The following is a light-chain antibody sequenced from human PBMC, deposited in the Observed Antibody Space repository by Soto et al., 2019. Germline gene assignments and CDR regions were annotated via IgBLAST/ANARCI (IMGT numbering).Light chain of an antibody. J-gene: IGLJ3*02. CDR3: SSFASSNTCV. Sequence: QSALTQPPSASGSPGQSVTISCTGTSSDVGAYNYVSWYQQHAGKAPKLVIYEVTKRPSGVPDRFSGSKSANTASLTVSGPQAEAEEDYSRSSFASSNTCVFGGGTQLTVL. V-gene: IGLV2-8*01. CDR2: EVT. CDR1: SSDVGAYNY.